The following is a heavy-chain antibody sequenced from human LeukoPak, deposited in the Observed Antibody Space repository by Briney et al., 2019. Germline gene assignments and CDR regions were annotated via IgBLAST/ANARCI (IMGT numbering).Heavy chain of an antibody. CDR2: IYHSGST. CDR1: GGSISSGGYY. V-gene: IGHV4-61*08. CDR3: ARSEGLYYFDY. Sequence: SEALSLTCTVSGGSISSGGYYWSWIRQPPGKGLEWIGYIYHSGSTNYNPSLKSRVTISIDTSKNQFSLKLSSVTAADTAVYYCARSEGLYYFDYWGQGTLVTVSS. J-gene: IGHJ4*02.